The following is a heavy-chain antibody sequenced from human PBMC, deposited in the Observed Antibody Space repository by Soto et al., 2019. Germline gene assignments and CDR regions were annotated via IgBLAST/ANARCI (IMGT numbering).Heavy chain of an antibody. V-gene: IGHV1-18*01. CDR3: VRDCRGYAY. CDR1: GYTFTRYG. CDR2: ISVYNGKT. J-gene: IGHJ4*02. D-gene: IGHD5-12*01. Sequence: QVQLVQSGAEVKKPGASVKVSCKASGYTFTRYGISWVRQAPGQGLEWMGWISVYNGKTNLAQKFHGRVTMTTDTSTSTAYMHLRSLRSDYSAVNYCVRDCRGYAYWGQGTLVIVSS.